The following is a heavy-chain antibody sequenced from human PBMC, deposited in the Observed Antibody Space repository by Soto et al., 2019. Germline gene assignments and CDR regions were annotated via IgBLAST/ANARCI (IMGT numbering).Heavy chain of an antibody. Sequence: PSETLSLTCTVSGGSISSISYYWGWIRQPPGKGLEYIGNIHYTGNTFYNASLKSRVTISVDTSKNQASLKLRSVTAADTAVYYCARQVIAAAGTGYFQHWGQGAPVTVSS. J-gene: IGHJ1*01. CDR2: IHYTGNT. D-gene: IGHD6-13*01. CDR3: ARQVIAAAGTGYFQH. V-gene: IGHV4-39*01. CDR1: GGSISSISYY.